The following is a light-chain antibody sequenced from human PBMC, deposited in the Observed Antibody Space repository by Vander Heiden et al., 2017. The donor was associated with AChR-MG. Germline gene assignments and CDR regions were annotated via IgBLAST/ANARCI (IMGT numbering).Light chain of an antibody. V-gene: IGKV1-9*01. Sequence: IQLTPSPSALSASVGDRVTLTCRASQAISFYLAWYQQKSGKAPKLLIYGASTLQSGVPSRFIGSGSGTDFSLTITSLQTEDFATYYCQQLNSYPPTLTFGGGTTVES. CDR1: QAISFY. J-gene: IGKJ4*01. CDR3: QQLNSYPPTLT. CDR2: GAS.